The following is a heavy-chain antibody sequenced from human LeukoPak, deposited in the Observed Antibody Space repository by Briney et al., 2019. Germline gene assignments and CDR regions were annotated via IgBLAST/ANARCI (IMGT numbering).Heavy chain of an antibody. CDR1: GGTFISYA. CDR2: FDPEDGET. V-gene: IGHV1-24*01. J-gene: IGHJ4*02. Sequence: ASVKVSCKASGGTFISYAISWVRQAPGKGLEWMGGFDPEDGETIYAQKFQGRVTMTEDTSTDTAYMELSSLRSEDTAVYYCARAPRSWGFDYWGQGTLVTVSS. D-gene: IGHD7-27*01. CDR3: ARAPRSWGFDY.